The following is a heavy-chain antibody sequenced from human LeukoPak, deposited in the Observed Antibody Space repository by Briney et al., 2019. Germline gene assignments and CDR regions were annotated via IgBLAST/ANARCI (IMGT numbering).Heavy chain of an antibody. J-gene: IGHJ4*02. Sequence: GSVNVSCKASVYTFTGYYMHAVRQAPGRGVEWMGWINPNSGGTNYAQKFHGRVTMTRDTSTSTAYMELSRLRSDDTAVYYCARFSPSDPDYWGQGTLVTVSS. CDR1: VYTFTGYY. V-gene: IGHV1-2*02. CDR3: ARFSPSDPDY. D-gene: IGHD3-10*01. CDR2: INPNSGGT.